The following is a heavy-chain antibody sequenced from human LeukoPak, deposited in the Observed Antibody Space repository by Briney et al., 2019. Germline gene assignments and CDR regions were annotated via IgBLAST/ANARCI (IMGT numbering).Heavy chain of an antibody. CDR2: INPSGGST. CDR1: GYTFTSYY. Sequence: ASVKVSCKASGYTFTSYYMHWVRQAPGQGLEWMGIINPSGGSTSYAQKFQGRVTMTRDMSTSTVYMELSSLRSEDTAVYFCAKDRVRNPFLRGIKSEYDSWGQGTLVTVSS. V-gene: IGHV1-46*01. J-gene: IGHJ4*02. D-gene: IGHD3-10*01. CDR3: AKDRVRNPFLRGIKSEYDS.